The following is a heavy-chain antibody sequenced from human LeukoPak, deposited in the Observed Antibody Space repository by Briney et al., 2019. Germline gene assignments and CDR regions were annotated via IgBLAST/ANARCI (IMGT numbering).Heavy chain of an antibody. CDR3: ASTTTGTTGDAFDI. V-gene: IGHV4-38-2*02. D-gene: IGHD1-1*01. CDR1: GYSISSGYY. CDR2: IYHSGST. Sequence: KPSETLSLTCTVSGYSISSGYYWGWIRQPPGKGLEWIGSIYHSGSTYYNPSLKSRVTISVDTSKNQFSLKLSSVTAADTAVYYCASTTTGTTGDAFDIWGQGTMVTVSS. J-gene: IGHJ3*02.